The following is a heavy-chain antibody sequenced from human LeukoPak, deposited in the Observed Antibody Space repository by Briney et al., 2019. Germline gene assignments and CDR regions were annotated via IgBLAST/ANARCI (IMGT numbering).Heavy chain of an antibody. D-gene: IGHD3-3*01. CDR2: IFYSGST. V-gene: IGHV4-59*08. CDR3: ARVFRFLDRPQGMDV. CDR1: GGSISTYY. J-gene: IGHJ6*02. Sequence: SETLSLTCTVSGGSISTYYWTWIRQPPGKGLEWMGYIFYSGSTNYNPSLKSRLTISVDTSKNQFSLKLSSATAADTAVYYCARVFRFLDRPQGMDVWGQGTTVTVSS.